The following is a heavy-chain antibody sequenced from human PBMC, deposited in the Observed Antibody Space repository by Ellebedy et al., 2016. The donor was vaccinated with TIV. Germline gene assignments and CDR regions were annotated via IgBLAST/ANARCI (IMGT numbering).Heavy chain of an antibody. Sequence: SQTLSLTCAVYGGSFSGYYWSWIRQPPGKGLEWIGEINHSGSTNYNPSLKSRVTISVDTSKNQFSLKVSSVTAADTAVYYCARDAGYSSSWFYYYYGMDVWGQGTTVTVSS. D-gene: IGHD6-13*01. CDR1: GGSFSGYY. CDR3: ARDAGYSSSWFYYYYGMDV. CDR2: INHSGST. V-gene: IGHV4-34*01. J-gene: IGHJ6*02.